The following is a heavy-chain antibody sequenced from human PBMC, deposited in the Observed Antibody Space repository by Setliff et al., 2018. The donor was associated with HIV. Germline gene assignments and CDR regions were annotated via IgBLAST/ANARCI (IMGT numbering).Heavy chain of an antibody. CDR2: IYNTETT. CDR1: GAPISSGT. J-gene: IGHJ5*02. D-gene: IGHD2-2*01. CDR3: ARGGTSSNWFDP. Sequence: SETLSLTCIVSGAPISSGTWSWIRQPPGKGLQWIGFIYNTETTNYNPSLKSRVTISLDTSKNQFSLKLTSLTAADSAVYYCARGGTSSNWFDPWGQGTLVTVSS. V-gene: IGHV4-59*01.